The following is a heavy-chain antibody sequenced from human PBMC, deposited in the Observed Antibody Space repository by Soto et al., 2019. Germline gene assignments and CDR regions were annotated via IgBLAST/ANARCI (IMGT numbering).Heavy chain of an antibody. J-gene: IGHJ4*02. D-gene: IGHD1-26*01. Sequence: QVQLQESGPGLVKPSETLSLTCTVSGGSVSSGSYYWSWIRQPPGKGLEWIGYIYYSGSTNYNPSLKSRVTISVDTSKNQFSLKLSSVTAADTAVYYCARAQEWELTPLDYWGQGTLVTVSS. V-gene: IGHV4-61*01. CDR1: GGSVSSGSYY. CDR2: IYYSGST. CDR3: ARAQEWELTPLDY.